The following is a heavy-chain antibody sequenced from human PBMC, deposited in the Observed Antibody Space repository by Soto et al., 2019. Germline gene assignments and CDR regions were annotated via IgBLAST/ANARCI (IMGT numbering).Heavy chain of an antibody. CDR3: ARDLFGSWTIDY. D-gene: IGHD6-13*01. Sequence: QVQLVQSGAAVREPGASVKVSCKTSGYNFVSNHIHWERQTPAQGLEWMGIINPIDGSISYAQKFRGRVTVTRDTPTSSVYMELRGLTPADTAVYFCARDLFGSWTIDYWGPGTLVTVSS. V-gene: IGHV1-46*01. CDR2: INPIDGSI. J-gene: IGHJ4*02. CDR1: GYNFVSNH.